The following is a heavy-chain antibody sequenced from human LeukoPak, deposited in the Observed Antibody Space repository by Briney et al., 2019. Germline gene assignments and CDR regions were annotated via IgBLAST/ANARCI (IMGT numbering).Heavy chain of an antibody. J-gene: IGHJ4*02. Sequence: ASVKVSCKASGYTFTDCYLNWVRQAPGQGLEWMGWINPNSGGTNYAQKFQGRVTMTRDTSISTAYMELSRLRSDDTAVYYCATKYSGSYYSFFDYWGQGTLVTVSS. V-gene: IGHV1-2*02. CDR1: GYTFTDCY. CDR3: ATKYSGSYYSFFDY. D-gene: IGHD1-26*01. CDR2: INPNSGGT.